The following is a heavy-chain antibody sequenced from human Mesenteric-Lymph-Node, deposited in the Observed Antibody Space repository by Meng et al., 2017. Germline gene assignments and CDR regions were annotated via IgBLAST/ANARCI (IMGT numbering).Heavy chain of an antibody. J-gene: IGHJ4*02. D-gene: IGHD4-17*01. V-gene: IGHV4-34*01. CDR2: INHSGST. Sequence: VQPQQVGAGLLKPSGTLSLPCAVYGGSFSGYYWSWIRQPPGKGLEWSGEINHSGSTNYNPSLKSRVTISVDTSKNQFSLKLSSVTAADTAVYYCARGRGYGDYGSLYWGQGTLVTVSS. CDR3: ARGRGYGDYGSLY. CDR1: GGSFSGYY.